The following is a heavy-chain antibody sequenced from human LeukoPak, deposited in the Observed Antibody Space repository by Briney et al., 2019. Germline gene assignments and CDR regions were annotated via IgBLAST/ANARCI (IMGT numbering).Heavy chain of an antibody. CDR3: ARASVPNWFDP. V-gene: IGHV4-61*02. CDR1: GGSISSGSYY. D-gene: IGHD2-2*01. CDR2: IYTSGST. Sequence: SETLSLTCTVSGGSISSGSYYWSWIRQPAGKGLEWIGRIYTSGSTNYNPSLKSRVTISVDTSKNQFSLKLSSVTAAGTAVYYCARASVPNWFDPWGQGTLVTVSS. J-gene: IGHJ5*02.